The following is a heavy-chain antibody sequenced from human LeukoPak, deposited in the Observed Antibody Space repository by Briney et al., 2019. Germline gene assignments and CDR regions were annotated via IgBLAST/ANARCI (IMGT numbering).Heavy chain of an antibody. V-gene: IGHV3-7*01. D-gene: IGHD5-18*01. CDR1: GFIFSRNW. CDR3: AKERDTAVVTAFDI. Sequence: GGSLRLSCAASGFIFSRNWMSWVRQAPGKGLEWVANIKQDGSEKYYVDSVKGRFTISRDNAKNSLYLQMNSLRAEDTAVYYCAKERDTAVVTAFDIWGQGTMVTVSS. J-gene: IGHJ3*02. CDR2: IKQDGSEK.